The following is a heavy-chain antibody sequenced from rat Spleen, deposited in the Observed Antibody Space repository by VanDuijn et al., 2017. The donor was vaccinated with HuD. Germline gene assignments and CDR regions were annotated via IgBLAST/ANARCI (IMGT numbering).Heavy chain of an antibody. V-gene: IGHV5-25*01. D-gene: IGHD1-9*01. J-gene: IGHJ4*01. CDR1: GFTFSHYY. Sequence: EVQLVESGGGLVQPGRSMKLSCAASGFTFSHYYMAWVRQAPTKGLEWVASISTGGGNTYYRDSVKGRFTISRDNARSTLYLQMDSLRSEDTATYYCARKGTYYGYNYYVMDAWGQGASVTVSS. CDR2: ISTGGGNT. CDR3: ARKGTYYGYNYYVMDA.